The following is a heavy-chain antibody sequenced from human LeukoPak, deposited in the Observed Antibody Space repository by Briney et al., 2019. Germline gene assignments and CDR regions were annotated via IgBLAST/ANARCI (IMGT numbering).Heavy chain of an antibody. CDR2: IKRKTDGGTT. CDR3: TTLGAFDY. Sequence: GGSLRLSCAASGFTFSNAWMSWVREAPGKGLEWVGRIKRKTDGGTTDYAAPVKGRFSISRDDSKNTLYLQMNSLKTEDTAVYYCTTLGAFDYWGQGTLVTVSS. CDR1: GFTFSNAW. V-gene: IGHV3-15*01. D-gene: IGHD3-16*01. J-gene: IGHJ4*02.